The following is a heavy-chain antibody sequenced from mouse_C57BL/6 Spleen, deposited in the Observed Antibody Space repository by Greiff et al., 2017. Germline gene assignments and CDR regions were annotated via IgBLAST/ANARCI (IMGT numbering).Heavy chain of an antibody. V-gene: IGHV1-82*01. D-gene: IGHD2-10*02. J-gene: IGHJ2*01. CDR2: IYPGDGDT. Sequence: QVQLQQSGPELVKPGASVKISCKASGYAFSSSWMNWVKQRPGKGLEWIGRIYPGDGDTNYNGKFKGKATLTADKSSSTAYMQLSSLTSEDSAVYFRAQYGNYAYWGQGTTLTVSS. CDR3: AQYGNYAY. CDR1: GYAFSSSW.